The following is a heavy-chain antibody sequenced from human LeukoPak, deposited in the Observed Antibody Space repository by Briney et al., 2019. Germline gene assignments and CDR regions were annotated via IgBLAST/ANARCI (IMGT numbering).Heavy chain of an antibody. CDR3: ARDRQAGRFGMDV. J-gene: IGHJ6*02. CDR1: GYTFTGYY. Sequence: ASVKVSCKASGYTFTGYYMHWVRQAPGQGLEWMGIINPSGGSTSYAQKFQGRVTMTRDTSTSTVYMELSSLRSEDTAVYYCARDRQAGRFGMDVWGQGTTVTVSS. V-gene: IGHV1-46*01. CDR2: INPSGGST. D-gene: IGHD2-15*01.